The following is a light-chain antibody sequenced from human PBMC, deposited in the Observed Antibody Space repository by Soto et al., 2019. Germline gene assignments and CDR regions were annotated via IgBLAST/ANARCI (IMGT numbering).Light chain of an antibody. CDR3: QEHNSYIPT. Sequence: IQVTQSPSSLSASVGDRVTITCRASQSIGGWLAWYQQKPGKAPKLLIYEASVLQKGVPSRFSGSGSGTEFTLAISSLQPDDFATYYCQEHNSYIPTFGPGTK. J-gene: IGKJ1*01. CDR1: QSIGGW. CDR2: EAS. V-gene: IGKV1-5*03.